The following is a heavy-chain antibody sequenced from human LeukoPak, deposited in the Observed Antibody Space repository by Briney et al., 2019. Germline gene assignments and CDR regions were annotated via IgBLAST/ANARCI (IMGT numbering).Heavy chain of an antibody. D-gene: IGHD2-15*01. CDR1: GGSISSSNW. V-gene: IGHV4-4*02. J-gene: IGHJ5*02. CDR2: MYHSGST. Sequence: PSETLSLTCAVSGGSISSSNWWSWVRQPPGKGLEWIGEMYHSGSTNYNPSLKSQVTISVDKSKNQLSLKLSSVTAADTAVYYCARASGNSCYSCVYWFDPWGQGTLVTVSS. CDR3: ARASGNSCYSCVYWFDP.